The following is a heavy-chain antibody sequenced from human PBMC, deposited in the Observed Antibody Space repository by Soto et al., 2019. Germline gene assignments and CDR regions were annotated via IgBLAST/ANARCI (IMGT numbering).Heavy chain of an antibody. CDR1: GGTFSSYA. V-gene: IGHV1-69*01. CDR2: IIPIFGTA. Sequence: QVQLVQSGAEVKKPGSSVKVSCKASGGTFSSYAISWVRQAPGQGLEWMGGIIPIFGTANYAQKFQGRVTITADESTSTAYMELSSLRSEDTAVYYCARDRDPYYYDSSGYYYRHDYWGQGTLVTVSS. D-gene: IGHD3-22*01. CDR3: ARDRDPYYYDSSGYYYRHDY. J-gene: IGHJ4*02.